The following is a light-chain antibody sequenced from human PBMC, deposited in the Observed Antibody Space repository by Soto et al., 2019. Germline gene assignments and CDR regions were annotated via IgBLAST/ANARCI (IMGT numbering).Light chain of an antibody. CDR2: AAS. CDR1: QGISNY. CDR3: QKYNSAPTWT. J-gene: IGKJ1*01. Sequence: DIQMTQSPSSLSASVGDRVTITCRASQGISNYLAWYQQKPGKVPKLLIYAASTLQSWVPSRFSGSGSGTDFTLTISSLQPEDVATYYCQKYNSAPTWTFGQGTKVEIK. V-gene: IGKV1-27*01.